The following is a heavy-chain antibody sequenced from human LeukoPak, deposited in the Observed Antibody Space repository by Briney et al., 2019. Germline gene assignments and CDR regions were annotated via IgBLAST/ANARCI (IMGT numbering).Heavy chain of an antibody. Sequence: PSETLSLTCAVSGGSISSSNWWSWVRPPPGKGLEWIGEIYHSGSTNYNPSLKSRVTISVDKSKNQFSLKLSSVTAADTAVYYCAWTGIVGATNIDCWGQGTLVTVSS. CDR2: IYHSGST. V-gene: IGHV4-4*02. D-gene: IGHD1-26*01. CDR1: GGSISSSNW. J-gene: IGHJ4*02. CDR3: AWTGIVGATNIDC.